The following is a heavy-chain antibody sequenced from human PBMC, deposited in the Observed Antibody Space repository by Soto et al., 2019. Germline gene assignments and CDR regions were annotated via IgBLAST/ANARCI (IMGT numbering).Heavy chain of an antibody. D-gene: IGHD3-9*01. CDR2: INPNSGGT. J-gene: IGHJ6*03. CDR3: ARDGVLNPRTLYYYYYKDV. Sequence: ASVKVSCKASGYTFTGYYMHWVRQAPGQGLEWMGWINPNSGGTNYAQKFQGWVTMTRDTSISTAYMELSRLRSDDTAVYYCARDGVLNPRTLYYYYYKDVGGKGTTVTFPS. CDR1: GYTFTGYY. V-gene: IGHV1-2*04.